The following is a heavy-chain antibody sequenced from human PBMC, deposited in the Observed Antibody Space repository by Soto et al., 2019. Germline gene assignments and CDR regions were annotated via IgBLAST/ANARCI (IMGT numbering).Heavy chain of an antibody. CDR3: ARGKGRYYYYYMDV. V-gene: IGHV4-34*01. J-gene: IGHJ6*03. CDR1: GGSFSGYY. CDR2: INHSGST. Sequence: PSDTLSLTCAVYGGSFSGYYWSWIRQPPGKGLEWIGEINHSGSTNYNPSLKSRVTISVDTSKNQFSLKLSSVTAADTAVYYCARGKGRYYYYYMDVWGKGTTVTVSS.